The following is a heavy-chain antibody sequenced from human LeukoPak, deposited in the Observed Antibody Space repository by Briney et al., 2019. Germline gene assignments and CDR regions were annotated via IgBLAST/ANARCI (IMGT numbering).Heavy chain of an antibody. CDR1: GYTFSRYG. CDR3: ARDDALVATGSFDY. D-gene: IGHD5-12*01. Sequence: ASVKVSCKASGYTFSRYGINWVRQAPGQGLEWMGWISDYNGNTNYAQKLQGRVTMTTDTSTSTAYMELRSLRSDDTAVYYCARDDALVATGSFDYWGQGTLVTVSS. CDR2: ISDYNGNT. J-gene: IGHJ4*02. V-gene: IGHV1-18*01.